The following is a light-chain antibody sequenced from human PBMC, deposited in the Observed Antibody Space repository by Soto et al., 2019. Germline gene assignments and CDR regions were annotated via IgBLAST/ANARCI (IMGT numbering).Light chain of an antibody. CDR3: QQYVTSSPRT. CDR2: GIS. V-gene: IGKV3-20*01. CDR1: HTISSSY. J-gene: IGKJ1*01. Sequence: EIVMTQSPATLSVSPGARVPLSCRARHTISSSYLAWYQQKPGQAPRLLMYGISRRATGIPDRFSGSGSGTDFTLTITRLEPEDFAVYYCQQYVTSSPRTFGQGTKVDIK.